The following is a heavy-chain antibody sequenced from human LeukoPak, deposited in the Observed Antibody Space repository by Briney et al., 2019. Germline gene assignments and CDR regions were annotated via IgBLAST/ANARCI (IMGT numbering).Heavy chain of an antibody. CDR3: ARGKRGYSFGDY. D-gene: IGHD5-18*01. Sequence: GGSLRLSCAASGFTFSSYWMSWVRQAPGKGLEWVAHIKQDGSEKYYVDSVKGRFTISRDNAKNSLYLQMNNLRAEDTAVYYCARGKRGYSFGDYWGQGTLVTVSS. CDR1: GFTFSSYW. CDR2: IKQDGSEK. V-gene: IGHV3-7*01. J-gene: IGHJ4*02.